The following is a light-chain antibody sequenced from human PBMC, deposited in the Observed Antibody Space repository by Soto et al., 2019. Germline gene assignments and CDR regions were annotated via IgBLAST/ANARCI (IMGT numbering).Light chain of an antibody. V-gene: IGKV1-39*01. CDR3: QQAYSTTWT. CDR2: ATS. CDR1: QSISTY. Sequence: DIQMTQSPSSLSASVGDRVTITCLASQSISTYLHWYQQKPGTAPKLXXYATSNLQSGVPSRFSGSGSGTDFTLTINSLKNEDFATYYCQQAYSTTWTFGQGTKVDIK. J-gene: IGKJ1*01.